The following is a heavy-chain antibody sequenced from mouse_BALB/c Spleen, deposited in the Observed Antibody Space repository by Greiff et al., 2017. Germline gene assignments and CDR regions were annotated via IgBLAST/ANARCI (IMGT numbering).Heavy chain of an antibody. CDR1: GFSLTSYG. CDR2: IWSDGST. Sequence: QVQLKESGPDLVAPSQSLSITCTVSGFSLTSYGVHWVRQPPGKGLEWLVVIWSDGSTTYNSALKSRLSISKDNSKSQVFLKMNSLQTDDTAMYYCARSFYYGSLMDYWGQGTSVTVSA. V-gene: IGHV2-6-2*01. D-gene: IGHD1-1*01. J-gene: IGHJ4*01. CDR3: ARSFYYGSLMDY.